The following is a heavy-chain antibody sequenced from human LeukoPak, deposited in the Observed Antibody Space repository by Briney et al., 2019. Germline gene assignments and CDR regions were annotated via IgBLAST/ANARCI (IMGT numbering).Heavy chain of an antibody. CDR1: GFTFGDFA. Sequence: GGSLRLSCTASGFTFGDFAMNWVRQAPGKGLEWVGFVKTKVYGGTTEYAASVKGRFTISRDDSKAIAYRQMNSLKTEDTAVYYCTRDHRDDWNPGYYFDYWGQGTLVTVSS. D-gene: IGHD1-1*01. CDR2: VKTKVYGGTT. CDR3: TRDHRDDWNPGYYFDY. J-gene: IGHJ4*02. V-gene: IGHV3-49*04.